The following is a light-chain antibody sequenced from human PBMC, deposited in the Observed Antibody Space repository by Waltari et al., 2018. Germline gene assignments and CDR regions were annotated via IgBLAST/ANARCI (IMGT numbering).Light chain of an antibody. CDR1: TSDIGSYNL. J-gene: IGLJ3*02. Sequence: QSALTPPASVSGSPGQSITISCTGTTSDIGSYNLVSWYQQHPGEVPKLIIYEVNKRPSGVSNRFSGSKSGNTASLTISGLQPEDEADYYCCSYGGASLRVFGGGTKVTVL. CDR2: EVN. CDR3: CSYGGASLRV. V-gene: IGLV2-23*02.